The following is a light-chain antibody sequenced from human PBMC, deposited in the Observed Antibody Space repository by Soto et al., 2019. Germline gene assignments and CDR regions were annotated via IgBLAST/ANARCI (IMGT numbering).Light chain of an antibody. CDR3: QQYGSLPRT. CDR2: GAS. CDR1: QSVSRSY. Sequence: EIVLTQSAGTLSLSPGERATLSCRASQSVSRSYLAWYQQKPGQAPRLLIYGASSRATGIPGRFSGSGSGTDFTLTISRLEPEDFAVYYCQQYGSLPRTFGQGTKVDIK. J-gene: IGKJ1*01. V-gene: IGKV3-20*01.